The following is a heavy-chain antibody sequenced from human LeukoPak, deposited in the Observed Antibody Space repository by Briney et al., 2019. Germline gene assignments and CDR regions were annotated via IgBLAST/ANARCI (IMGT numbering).Heavy chain of an antibody. V-gene: IGHV1-2*06. J-gene: IGHJ5*02. CDR2: INPNSGGT. CDR1: GYTFTGYY. Sequence: ASVKVSCKASGYTFTGYYMHWVRQAPGQGLEWMGRINPNSGGTNYAQKFQGRVTMTRDTSISTAYMELSRLTSDDTAVYYCATDFLVPAAPYNWFDPWGQGTLVTVSS. CDR3: ATDFLVPAAPYNWFDP. D-gene: IGHD2-2*01.